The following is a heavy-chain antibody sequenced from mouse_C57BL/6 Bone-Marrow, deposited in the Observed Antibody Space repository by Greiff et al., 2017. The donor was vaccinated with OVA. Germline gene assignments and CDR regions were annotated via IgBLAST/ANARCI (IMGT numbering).Heavy chain of an antibody. CDR2: SRNKANDYTT. J-gene: IGHJ2*01. CDR3: ARDAGGNYDY. CDR1: GFTFSDFY. V-gene: IGHV7-1*01. D-gene: IGHD2-1*01. Sequence: EVQVVESGGGLVQSGRSLRLSCAPSGFTFSDFYMEWVRQAPGKGLEWIAASRNKANDYTTEYSASVKGRFIVSRDTSQSILYLQMNALRAEDTAIYYCARDAGGNYDYWGQGTTLTVSS.